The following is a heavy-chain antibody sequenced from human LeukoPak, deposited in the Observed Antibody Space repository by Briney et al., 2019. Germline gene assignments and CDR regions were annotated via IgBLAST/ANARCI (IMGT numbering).Heavy chain of an antibody. CDR3: ARDYGGNSGGFDY. J-gene: IGHJ4*02. D-gene: IGHD4-23*01. V-gene: IGHV3-30-3*01. CDR2: ISYDGSNK. CDR1: GFTFSSYA. Sequence: GGSLRLSCAASGFTFSSYAMHWVRQAPGKGLEWVAVISYDGSNKYYADSVKGRFTISRDNSKNTLYLRMNSLRAEDTAVYYCARDYGGNSGGFDYWGQGTLVTVSS.